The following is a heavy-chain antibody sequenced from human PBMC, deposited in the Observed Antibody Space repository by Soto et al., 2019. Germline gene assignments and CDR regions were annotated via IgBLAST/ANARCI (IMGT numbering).Heavy chain of an antibody. V-gene: IGHV4-4*02. CDR2: IYHSGST. J-gene: IGHJ3*02. Sequence: SETLSLTCAVSGGSISSSNWWSWVRQPPGKGLEWIGEIYHSGSTNYNPSPKSRVTISVDKSKNQFSLKLSSVTAADTAVYYCARTPVLRYFDWLSRYSAFHAFDIWGQGRMVT. CDR1: GGSISSSNW. CDR3: ARTPVLRYFDWLSRYSAFHAFDI. D-gene: IGHD3-9*01.